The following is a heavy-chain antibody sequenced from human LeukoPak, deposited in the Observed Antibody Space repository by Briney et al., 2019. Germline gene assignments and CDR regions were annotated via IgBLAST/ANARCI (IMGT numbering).Heavy chain of an antibody. V-gene: IGHV1-8*01. CDR3: ARVWFGELSIFDP. J-gene: IGHJ5*02. CDR1: GYSFTSYD. CDR2: MSPNSGNT. D-gene: IGHD3-10*01. Sequence: ASVKVSCKASGYSFTSYDINWVRQATGQGLEWMGWMSPNSGNTGYAQKFQGRVTMTRNTSISTAYMELSSLRSEDTAVYYCARVWFGELSIFDPWGQGTLVTVSS.